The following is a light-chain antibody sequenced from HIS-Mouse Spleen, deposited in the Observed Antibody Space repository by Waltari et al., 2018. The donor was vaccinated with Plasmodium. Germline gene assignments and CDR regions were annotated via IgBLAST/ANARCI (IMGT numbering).Light chain of an antibody. J-gene: IGLJ2*01. V-gene: IGLV3-1*01. CDR1: KLVYNY. CDR2: QDS. Sequence: SHELTQPPSLSVSPGQTASITCPANKLVYNYSCWYQQKPGQSPVLVIYQDSKPPSGIPVLFSGSNSGNTATLTISGTQAMDEADYYCRAWDSSTVVFGGGTKLTVL. CDR3: RAWDSSTVV.